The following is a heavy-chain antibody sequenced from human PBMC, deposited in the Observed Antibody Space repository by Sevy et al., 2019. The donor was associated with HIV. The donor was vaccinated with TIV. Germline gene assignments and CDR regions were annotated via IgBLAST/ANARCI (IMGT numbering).Heavy chain of an antibody. Sequence: GGSLRLSCAASGFTFSSYSMNWVRQAPGKGLEWVSSISSSSSYIYYADSVKGRFTISRDNAKNSLYLQMNSLRAEETAVYYCARDANVVVPTTGTYYYYYGMDVWGQGTTVTVSS. V-gene: IGHV3-21*01. CDR2: ISSSSSYI. J-gene: IGHJ6*02. CDR1: GFTFSSYS. D-gene: IGHD2-2*01. CDR3: ARDANVVVPTTGTYYYYYGMDV.